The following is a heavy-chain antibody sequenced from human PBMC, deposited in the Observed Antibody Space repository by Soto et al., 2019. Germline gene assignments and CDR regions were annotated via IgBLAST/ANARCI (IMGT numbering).Heavy chain of an antibody. CDR2: ISHDGNNK. CDR1: GITFSGYA. CDR3: ARGYEWYYDFWSGYCWFDP. D-gene: IGHD3-3*01. Sequence: PGGSLRLSCAASGITFSGYAIHWVRQAPDKGLEWVAVISHDGNNKQYAESVKGRFTISRDNSKNTVYLQMNSLRPEDTAVYHCARGYEWYYDFWSGYCWFDPWGQGT. J-gene: IGHJ5*02. V-gene: IGHV3-30-3*01.